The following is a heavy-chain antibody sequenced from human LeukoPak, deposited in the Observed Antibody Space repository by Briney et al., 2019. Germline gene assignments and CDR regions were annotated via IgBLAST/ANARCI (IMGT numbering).Heavy chain of an antibody. D-gene: IGHD5-18*01. CDR2: IYYSGST. J-gene: IGHJ4*02. CDR1: GVSISSYY. V-gene: IGHV4-59*01. Sequence: SETLSLACTVSGVSISSYYWSWIRQPPGRGLEWIGYIYYSGSTNYNPSLKSRVTISVDTSKNQFSLKLSSVTAADTAVYYCAREEDTAMVRWGQGTLVTVSS. CDR3: AREEDTAMVR.